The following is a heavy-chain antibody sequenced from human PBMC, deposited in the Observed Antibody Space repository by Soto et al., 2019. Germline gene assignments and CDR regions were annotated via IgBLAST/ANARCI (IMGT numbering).Heavy chain of an antibody. CDR3: ARQNYDFWSGYYPDAFDI. CDR1: GYSFTSYW. D-gene: IGHD3-3*01. V-gene: IGHV5-51*01. CDR2: IYPGDSDT. J-gene: IGHJ3*02. Sequence: GESLKISCKGSGYSFTSYWIGWVRQMPGKGLEWMGIIYPGDSDTRYGPSFQGQVTISADKSISTAYLQWSSLKASDTAMYYCARQNYDFWSGYYPDAFDIWGQGTMVTVS.